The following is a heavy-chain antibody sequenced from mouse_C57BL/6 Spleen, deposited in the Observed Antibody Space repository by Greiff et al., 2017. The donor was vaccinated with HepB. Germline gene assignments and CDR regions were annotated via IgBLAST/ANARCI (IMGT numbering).Heavy chain of an antibody. J-gene: IGHJ3*01. D-gene: IGHD2-4*01. CDR1: GYTFTEYT. CDR2: FYPGSGSI. CDR3: ARHEDGYDYDKAWFAY. V-gene: IGHV1-62-2*01. Sequence: VQLQESGAELVKPGASVKLSCKASGYTFTEYTIHWVKQRSGQGLEWIGWFYPGSGSIKYNEKFKDKATLTADKSSSTVYMELSRLTSEDSAVYFCARHEDGYDYDKAWFAYWGQGTLVTVSA.